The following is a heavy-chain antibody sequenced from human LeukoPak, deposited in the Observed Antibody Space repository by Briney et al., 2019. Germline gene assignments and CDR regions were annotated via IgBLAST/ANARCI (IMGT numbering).Heavy chain of an antibody. CDR3: ARDGYCSGGSCYFLAPFDY. Sequence: GASVKVSCKASRYTFPSYAISGVRQALAHGVECMGWISAYNGNTNYAQKLQGRVTMTTDTSTSTAYMELRSLRSDDTAVYYCARDGYCSGGSCYFLAPFDYWGQGTLVTVSS. D-gene: IGHD2-15*01. CDR2: ISAYNGNT. V-gene: IGHV1-18*01. CDR1: RYTFPSYA. J-gene: IGHJ4*02.